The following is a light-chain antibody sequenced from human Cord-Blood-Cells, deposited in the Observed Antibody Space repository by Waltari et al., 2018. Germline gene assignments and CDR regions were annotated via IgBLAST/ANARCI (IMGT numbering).Light chain of an antibody. J-gene: IGLJ2*01. V-gene: IGLV2-14*01. CDR2: DVS. CDR1: SSDVGGYNY. CDR3: SSYTSSSTL. Sequence: QSALTQPASVSGSPGQSITISCPGTSSDVGGYNYVSWYQQHPGKAPKLMIYDVSKRPSGVSNLFSGSKSGNTASLTLSGLQAQDEADYYCSSYTSSSTLFGGGTKLTVL.